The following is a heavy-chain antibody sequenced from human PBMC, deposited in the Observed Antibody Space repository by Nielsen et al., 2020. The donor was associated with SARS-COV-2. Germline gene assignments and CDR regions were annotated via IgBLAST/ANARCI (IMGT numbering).Heavy chain of an antibody. D-gene: IGHD6-13*01. J-gene: IGHJ5*02. CDR3: ARYTNPLAAAGPGTLWFDP. CDR1: GFTFSYYW. CDR2: IKEDGSVT. Sequence: GESLKISCAASGFTFSYYWMFWLRQAPGKGLKWVASIKEDGSVTNYLDSVEGRFTISRDNAKNSLFLQMNSLRAEDTALYHCARYTNPLAAAGPGTLWFDPWGQGTLVTVSS. V-gene: IGHV3-7*03.